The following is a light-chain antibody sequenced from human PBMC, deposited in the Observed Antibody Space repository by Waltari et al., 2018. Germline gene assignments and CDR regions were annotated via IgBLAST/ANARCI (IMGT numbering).Light chain of an antibody. CDR1: QSPETSDGITY. Sequence: QSPETSDGITYLNWCQQRPGQSPRRLFYRVSRRDSGVPDRFSGSGSGTDFTLKISRVAAEDVGVYYCMQGTHWPWTFGQGTKVEIK. V-gene: IGKV2-30*01. CDR2: RVS. J-gene: IGKJ1*01. CDR3: MQGTHWPWT.